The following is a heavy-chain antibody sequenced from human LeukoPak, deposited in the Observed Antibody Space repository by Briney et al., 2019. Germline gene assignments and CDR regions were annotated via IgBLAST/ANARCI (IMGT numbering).Heavy chain of an antibody. CDR3: ARGGNVAAAHLDY. V-gene: IGHV3-11*04. CDR1: GFTFSDSY. CDR2: ISTSGSTI. Sequence: GGSLRLSCAASGFTFSDSYMSWIRQAPGKGLEWISYISTSGSTIYYADSVKGRFTISRDNAKNSLFLQMNSLRAEGTAVYYCARGGNVAAAHLDYWGQGTLVTVSS. J-gene: IGHJ4*02. D-gene: IGHD6-13*01.